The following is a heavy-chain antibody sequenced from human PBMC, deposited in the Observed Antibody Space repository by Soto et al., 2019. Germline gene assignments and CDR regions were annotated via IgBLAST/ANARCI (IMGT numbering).Heavy chain of an antibody. CDR3: TTDGDTMIVVLNYFDY. Sequence: AGGSLRLSCAASEFTFSDYYMSWIRQAPGKGLEWVGRIKSKTDGGTTDYAAPVKGRFTISRDDSKNTLYLQMNSLKTEDTAVYYCTTDGDTMIVVLNYFDYWGQGTLVTVSS. CDR2: IKSKTDGGTT. J-gene: IGHJ4*02. CDR1: EFTFSDYY. V-gene: IGHV3-15*01. D-gene: IGHD3-22*01.